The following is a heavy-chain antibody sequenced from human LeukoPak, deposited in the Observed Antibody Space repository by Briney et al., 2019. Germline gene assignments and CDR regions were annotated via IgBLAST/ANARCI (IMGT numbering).Heavy chain of an antibody. D-gene: IGHD1-20*01. Sequence: GGSLRLSCAASGFTFSSYSMNWVRQAPGKGLEWVSSISSSSYIYYADSVKGRFTISRDNAKNSLYLQMNSLRAEDTAVYYCAREITGHYYFDYWGQGTLVTVSS. CDR1: GFTFSSYS. CDR3: AREITGHYYFDY. CDR2: ISSSSYI. V-gene: IGHV3-21*01. J-gene: IGHJ4*02.